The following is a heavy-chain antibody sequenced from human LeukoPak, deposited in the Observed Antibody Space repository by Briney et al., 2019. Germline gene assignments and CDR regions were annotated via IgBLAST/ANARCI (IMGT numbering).Heavy chain of an antibody. CDR2: INPNNSNT. CDR1: GYIFTTYG. J-gene: IGHJ6*03. Sequence: ASVKVSCKASGYIFTTYGISWVRQAPGQGLEWMGWINPNNSNTKYAQKFQGRVTVTTDTSTSTAYMELRSLRSDDTAVYYCARDIVVVPAAIRTGSDYYYYMDVWGKGTTVTVSS. D-gene: IGHD2-2*02. CDR3: ARDIVVVPAAIRTGSDYYYYMDV. V-gene: IGHV1-18*01.